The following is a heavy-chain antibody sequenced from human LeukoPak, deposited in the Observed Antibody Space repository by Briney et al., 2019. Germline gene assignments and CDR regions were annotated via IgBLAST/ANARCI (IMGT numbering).Heavy chain of an antibody. CDR2: MYYDGRNK. J-gene: IGHJ3*01. D-gene: IGHD6-13*01. Sequence: GGSLRLSCAASGFTFSSYDMHWVRQVPGKGLEWVAVMYYDGRNKYYPDSVKGRFTISRDNSKNTIYLQMNSLRIEDTAMYYCARDLSSSWSPGVWGQGTMVSVSS. CDR1: GFTFSSYD. CDR3: ARDLSSSWSPGV. V-gene: IGHV3-33*01.